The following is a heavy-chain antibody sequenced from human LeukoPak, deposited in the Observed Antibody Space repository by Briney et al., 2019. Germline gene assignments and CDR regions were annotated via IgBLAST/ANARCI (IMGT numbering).Heavy chain of an antibody. D-gene: IGHD5-18*01. CDR2: ISAYSGNT. Sequence: ASVKVSFKASGYNFKIYGSSWLRQAPGQGLEWMGWISAYSGNTNYAQKLQGRVTMTTDTSTSTAYMELRSLRSDDTAVYYCGRDTSMVKEGIDYWGQGTLVTVSS. CDR3: GRDTSMVKEGIDY. J-gene: IGHJ4*02. V-gene: IGHV1-18*01. CDR1: GYNFKIYG.